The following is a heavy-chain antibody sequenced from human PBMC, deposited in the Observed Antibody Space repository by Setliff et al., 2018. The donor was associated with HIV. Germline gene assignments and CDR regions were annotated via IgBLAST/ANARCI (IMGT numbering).Heavy chain of an antibody. CDR2: IYHRGST. D-gene: IGHD5-12*01. J-gene: IGHJ4*02. CDR1: GYSISNDYY. Sequence: PSETLSRTCAVSGYSISNDYYWGWIRQPPGKGLEWIGSIYHRGSTYYNPSLNSRVTISVDTSKNHFSLKLSSVTAADTAVYYCARMYSGYDWSPAGARPRYFYYWGQGTLVTVSS. CDR3: ARMYSGYDWSPAGARPRYFYY. V-gene: IGHV4-38-2*01.